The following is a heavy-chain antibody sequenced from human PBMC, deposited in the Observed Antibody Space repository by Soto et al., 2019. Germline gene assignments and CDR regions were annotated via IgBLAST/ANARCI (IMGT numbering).Heavy chain of an antibody. CDR3: AKDARRTGLVGHWID. D-gene: IGHD2-8*02. CDR1: GFTASNYA. Sequence: VQLLESGGGLVQPGGSLRLSCGASGFTASNYAMTWVRQAPGKGLQWVSTISDSGRSAYYADSVKGRFAISRDNSKNTLFLQMNYLRAEDTAVYFCAKDARRTGLVGHWIDWGQGTLVTVSS. CDR2: ISDSGRSA. V-gene: IGHV3-23*01. J-gene: IGHJ4*02.